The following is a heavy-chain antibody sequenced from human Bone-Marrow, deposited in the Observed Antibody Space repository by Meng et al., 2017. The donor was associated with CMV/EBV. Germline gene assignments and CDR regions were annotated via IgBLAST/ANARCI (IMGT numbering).Heavy chain of an antibody. V-gene: IGHV1-46*01. J-gene: IGHJ5*02. CDR1: GYTFTSYY. Sequence: ASVKVSCKASGYTFTSYYMHWVRQAPGQGLEWMGIINPSGGSTSYAQKFQGRVTMTRDTSTSTVYMELSSLRSEDTAVYYCAREGAVAGKGGGFDPWGQGTLVTASS. CDR3: AREGAVAGKGGGFDP. D-gene: IGHD6-19*01. CDR2: INPSGGST.